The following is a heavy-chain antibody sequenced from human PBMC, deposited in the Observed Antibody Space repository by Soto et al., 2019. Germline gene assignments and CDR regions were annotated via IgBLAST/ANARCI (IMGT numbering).Heavy chain of an antibody. D-gene: IGHD1-26*01. CDR3: AKGPSIVGAPFGHNDY. J-gene: IGHJ4*02. CDR1: GFSFSNYG. Sequence: QVQLVESGGGVVQPGRSLRLSCAASGFSFSNYGMHWVRQAPGKGLEWVAVITSDGSYKYYADSVKGRFTISRDNSKNTLYLQVDALSDEDTAVYYCAKGPSIVGAPFGHNDYWGQGTLVTVSS. V-gene: IGHV3-30*18. CDR2: ITSDGSYK.